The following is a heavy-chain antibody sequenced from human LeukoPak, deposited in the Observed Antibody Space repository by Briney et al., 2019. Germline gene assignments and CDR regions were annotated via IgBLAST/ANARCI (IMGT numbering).Heavy chain of an antibody. Sequence: GGSLRLSCAASGFTSSGYAMSWVRQAPGKGLEWVSGISGSGGSAYYADSVKGRFTISRDNSKNTLYLQMNSPRAEDTAVYYSAKEAFSCFDYWGQGTLVTVSS. CDR3: AKEAFSCFDY. CDR2: ISGSGGSA. V-gene: IGHV3-23*01. CDR1: GFTSSGYA. D-gene: IGHD2-2*01. J-gene: IGHJ4*02.